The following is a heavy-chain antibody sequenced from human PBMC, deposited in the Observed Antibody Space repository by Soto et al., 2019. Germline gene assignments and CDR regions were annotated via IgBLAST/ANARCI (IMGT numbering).Heavy chain of an antibody. CDR1: GGTFNNYA. V-gene: IGHV1-69*01. Sequence: QVQLVQSGAEVKRPGSSVKVSCEASGGTFNNYAITWVRQAPGQGLEWMGGIIPMFGTNYAQKFQDRVTIAADESTGTAYMELSGLRSEDTAVYFCARPNSYGVTFHYYYGMDVWGQRTTVTVSS. J-gene: IGHJ6*02. D-gene: IGHD3-10*01. CDR3: ARPNSYGVTFHYYYGMDV. CDR2: IIPMFGT.